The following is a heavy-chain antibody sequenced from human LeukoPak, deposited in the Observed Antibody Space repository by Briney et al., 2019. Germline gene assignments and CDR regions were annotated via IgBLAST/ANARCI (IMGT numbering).Heavy chain of an antibody. CDR2: GDYSGGT. Sequence: SETLSLTCTVSGDSFTSVTDYWAWIRQPPGKGLEWIATGDYSGGTYYSPSLESRVAISADMSKNQISLKLTSVTGADTAVYYCARHDDIAVFRNGMDVWGQGTTVTVS. J-gene: IGHJ6*02. CDR1: GDSFTSVTDY. D-gene: IGHD6-19*01. V-gene: IGHV4-39*07. CDR3: ARHDDIAVFRNGMDV.